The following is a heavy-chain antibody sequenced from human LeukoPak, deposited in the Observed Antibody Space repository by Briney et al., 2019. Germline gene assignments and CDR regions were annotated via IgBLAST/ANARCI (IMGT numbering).Heavy chain of an antibody. CDR1: GCTFTSYG. J-gene: IGHJ4*02. CDR2: ISAYNGNT. CDR3: ARDRQCGY. Sequence: GASVKVSCKVSGCTFTSYGISWVRQAPGHGLEWMGWISAYNGNTNYAPKLQGRVTMTTDTSTSTAYMELRSPRSDDTAVYYCARDRQCGYWGQGTLVTVSS. V-gene: IGHV1-18*01. D-gene: IGHD2-21*01.